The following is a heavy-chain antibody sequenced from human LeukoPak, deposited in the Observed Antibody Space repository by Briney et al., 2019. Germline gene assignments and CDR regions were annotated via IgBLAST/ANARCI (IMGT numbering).Heavy chain of an antibody. Sequence: SETLSLTCAVYGGSFSGYYWSWIRQPPGKGLEWIGEINHSGSTNYNPSLKSRVTISVDTSENQFSLKLSSVTAADTAVYYCARGRIAARPLNWFDPWGQGTLVTVSS. CDR2: INHSGST. V-gene: IGHV4-34*01. CDR3: ARGRIAARPLNWFDP. CDR1: GGSFSGYY. J-gene: IGHJ5*02. D-gene: IGHD6-6*01.